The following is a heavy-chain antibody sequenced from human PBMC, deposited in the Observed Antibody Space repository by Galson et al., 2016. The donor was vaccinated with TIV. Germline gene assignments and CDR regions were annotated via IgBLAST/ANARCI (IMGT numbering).Heavy chain of an antibody. CDR2: ISGSGSGT. CDR3: ASYPVLNYYTSFMDV. D-gene: IGHD3-16*01. CDR1: GFAFSNYA. J-gene: IGHJ6*03. V-gene: IGHV3-23*01. Sequence: SLRLSCAASGFAFSNYALNWVRQAPGKGLECVAAISGSGSGTYYTDSVKGRFTISRDNSKNTLYLQMNSLRAEDTAVYDCASYPVLNYYTSFMDVWGKGITVTVSS.